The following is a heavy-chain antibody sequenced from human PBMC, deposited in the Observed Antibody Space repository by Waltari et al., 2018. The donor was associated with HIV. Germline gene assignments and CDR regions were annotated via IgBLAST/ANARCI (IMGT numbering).Heavy chain of an antibody. V-gene: IGHV3-9*01. D-gene: IGHD1-7*01. CDR3: AKDRGTGTTVYYYYGMDV. J-gene: IGHJ6*02. Sequence: VSGISWNSGSKGYADSVKGRFTISRDNAKNSLYLQMNSLRAEDTALYYCAKDRGTGTTVYYYYGMDVWGQGTTVTVSS. CDR2: ISWNSGSK.